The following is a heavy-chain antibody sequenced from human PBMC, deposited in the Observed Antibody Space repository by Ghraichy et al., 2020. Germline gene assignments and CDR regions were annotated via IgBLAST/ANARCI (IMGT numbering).Heavy chain of an antibody. CDR3: AKLGYDSSGNNWFDP. J-gene: IGHJ5*02. V-gene: IGHV3-23*01. CDR1: GFTFSSYA. Sequence: GGSLRLSCAASGFTFSSYAMSWVRQAPGKGLEWVSAISGSGGSTHYAVSVKGRFTISRDNSKNTLYLQMNSLRAEDTAVYDCAKLGYDSSGNNWFDPWGQGTLVTVSS. D-gene: IGHD3-22*01. CDR2: ISGSGGST.